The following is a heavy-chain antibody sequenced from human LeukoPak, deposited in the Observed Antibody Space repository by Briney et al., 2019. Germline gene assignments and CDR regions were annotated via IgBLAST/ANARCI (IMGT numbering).Heavy chain of an antibody. CDR1: GYTFSDYY. CDR3: ARAARYHDWLSPSDY. CDR2: INPYTGDT. V-gene: IGHV1-2*02. Sequence: ASVKVSCKASGYTFSDYYMNWVRQAPGQGLEWMGWINPYTGDTHYAENFQGRVTMTRDTSLTTAYMELPRLRSGDTAFYFCARAARYHDWLSPSDYWGQGTLVTVSS. J-gene: IGHJ4*02. D-gene: IGHD3-9*01.